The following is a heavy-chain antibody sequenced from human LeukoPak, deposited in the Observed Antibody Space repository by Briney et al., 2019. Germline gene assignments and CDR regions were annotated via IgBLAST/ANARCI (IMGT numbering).Heavy chain of an antibody. CDR2: IYYNGNT. CDR1: GGSISGYY. V-gene: IGHV4-59*01. CDR3: ARIRRYDYDGFRPGWVYWYFDV. D-gene: IGHD4-23*01. Sequence: PAETLSLTCSVSGGSISGYYWSWIRQPPGKGLEWIGFIYYNGNTNYNPSLKSRITISVDTSNNQFSLKLNSVTAADTAIFYCARIRRYDYDGFRPGWVYWYFDVWGRGTLVTVSS. J-gene: IGHJ2*01.